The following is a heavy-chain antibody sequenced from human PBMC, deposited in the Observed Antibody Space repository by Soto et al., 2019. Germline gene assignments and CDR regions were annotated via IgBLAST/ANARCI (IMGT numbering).Heavy chain of an antibody. J-gene: IGHJ4*02. CDR3: ENSYWPVGNY. CDR2: IKSDGSGI. Sequence: GGSLRLSCGVSGFTVTSNGVSWVRQAPGKGLVWVSRIKSDGSGISYADSVKGRFTISRDNAKNTLYLQMNSLRAEDTAVYYCENSYWPVGNYWGQGIPVTVSS. D-gene: IGHD1-26*01. V-gene: IGHV3-74*01. CDR1: GFTVTSNG.